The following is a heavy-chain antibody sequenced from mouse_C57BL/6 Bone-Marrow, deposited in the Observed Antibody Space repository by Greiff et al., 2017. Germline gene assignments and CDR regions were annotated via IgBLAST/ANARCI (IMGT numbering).Heavy chain of an antibody. D-gene: IGHD1-1*01. CDR1: GYSFTGYY. V-gene: IGHV1-42*01. Sequence: EVQLQQSGPELVKPGASVKISCKASGYSFTGYYMNWVKQSPEKSLEWIGEINPSTGGTTYNQKFKAKATLTVNKSSSTAYMQLKSLTSDDSAVYYCARKGSSYWYFDDWGTGTTVTVSS. CDR2: INPSTGGT. CDR3: ARKGSSYWYFDD. J-gene: IGHJ1*03.